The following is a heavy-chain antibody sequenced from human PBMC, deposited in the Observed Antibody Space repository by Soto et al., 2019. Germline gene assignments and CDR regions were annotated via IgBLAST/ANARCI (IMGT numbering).Heavy chain of an antibody. CDR3: ARADTAASVGY. D-gene: IGHD2-2*01. J-gene: IGHJ4*02. V-gene: IGHV4-59*11. CDR1: GGSMSSHY. CDR2: ISYSGST. Sequence: PSETLSLTCTVSGGSMSSHYWTWLRQSPGKGLEWIGYISYSGSTYYNPSLKSRVSISADTSKNQSSLRMNSMIAADTAVYYCARADTAASVGYWGQGTLVTVSS.